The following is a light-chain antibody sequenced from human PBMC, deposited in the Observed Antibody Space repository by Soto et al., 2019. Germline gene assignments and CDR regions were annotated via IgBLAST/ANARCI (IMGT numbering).Light chain of an antibody. V-gene: IGKV1-27*01. Sequence: DIQMTQSPSSLSASVGDRVTITCRASQGITNYLAWYQQKSGEVPKLLVSAASTLQSGVPSRFSGSGSGTDFTLTISSLQPEDVATYYCQKYNSAPFTFGPGTKVDIK. J-gene: IGKJ3*01. CDR1: QGITNY. CDR2: AAS. CDR3: QKYNSAPFT.